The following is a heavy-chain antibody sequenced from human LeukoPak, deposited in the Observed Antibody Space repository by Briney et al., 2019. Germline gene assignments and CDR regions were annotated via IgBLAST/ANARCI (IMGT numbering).Heavy chain of an antibody. J-gene: IGHJ3*02. Sequence: SSETLSLTCTVSGGSISSSNYYWGWTRQPPGKGLEWFGSISYSGGTSYNPSLRSRVSISVDTSKNQFSLKLNSVTAADTAVYYCAREVEYYDSSGYRPHAFDIWGQGTVVTVSS. CDR2: ISYSGGT. CDR3: AREVEYYDSSGYRPHAFDI. V-gene: IGHV4-39*02. D-gene: IGHD3-22*01. CDR1: GGSISSSNYY.